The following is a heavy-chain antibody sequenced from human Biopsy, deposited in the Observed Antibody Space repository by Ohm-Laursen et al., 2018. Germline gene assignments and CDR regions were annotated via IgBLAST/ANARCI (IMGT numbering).Heavy chain of an antibody. D-gene: IGHD3-9*01. CDR3: ATKLTGYFHH. J-gene: IGHJ1*01. Sequence: VKISCQAPGGTFSNYGVNWARQAPGQGLEWLGGNIPILGTGNYAQKFQDRVPVAADTSTSTATMELRSLRSDDTAVYYCATKLTGYFHHWGQGTLVIVSS. V-gene: IGHV1-69*13. CDR1: GGTFSNYG. CDR2: NIPILGTG.